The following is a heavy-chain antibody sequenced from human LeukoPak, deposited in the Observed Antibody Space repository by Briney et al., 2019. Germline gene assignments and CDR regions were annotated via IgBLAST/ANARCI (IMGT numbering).Heavy chain of an antibody. CDR2: IINSGST. J-gene: IGHJ6*02. D-gene: IGHD6-13*01. V-gene: IGHV4-34*12. CDR3: ARVLGSSWLPYYYYYGMDV. CDR1: GGSFSGYY. Sequence: SGTLSLTCAVYGGSFSGYYWSRIRQSPGKGLEWIGEIINSGSTNYNPSLKSRVTISVDTSKNQFSLKLNSVTAADTAVYYCARVLGSSWLPYYYYYGMDVWGQGTTVTVSS.